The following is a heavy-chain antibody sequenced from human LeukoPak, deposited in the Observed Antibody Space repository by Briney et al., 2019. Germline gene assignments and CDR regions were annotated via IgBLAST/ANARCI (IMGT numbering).Heavy chain of an antibody. D-gene: IGHD3-22*01. J-gene: IGHJ4*02. CDR3: ARGSQYNYDSSGYYSHDY. CDR2: IYHSGST. V-gene: IGHV4-59*12. CDR1: GGSISSYY. Sequence: PSETLSLTCTVSGGSISSYYWSWIRQPPGKGLEWIGYIYHSGSTYYNPSLKSRVTISVDRSKNQFSLKLSSVTAADTAVYYCARGSQYNYDSSGYYSHDYWAREPWSPSPQ.